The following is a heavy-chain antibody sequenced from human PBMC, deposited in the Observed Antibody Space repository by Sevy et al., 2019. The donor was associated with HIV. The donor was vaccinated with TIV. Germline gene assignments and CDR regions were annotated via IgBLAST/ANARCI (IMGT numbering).Heavy chain of an antibody. CDR2: INAGNGNT. J-gene: IGHJ4*02. Sequence: ASVKVSCKASGYTFTSYAFHWVRQAPGQRLEWMGWINAGNGNTKYSEKFQGRVTITRDKSASTAYMGLSSLRSEDTAVYYCARDYFGSGTFYNGNFFDYWGQGTLVTVSS. V-gene: IGHV1-3*01. CDR3: ARDYFGSGTFYNGNFFDY. D-gene: IGHD3-10*01. CDR1: GYTFTSYA.